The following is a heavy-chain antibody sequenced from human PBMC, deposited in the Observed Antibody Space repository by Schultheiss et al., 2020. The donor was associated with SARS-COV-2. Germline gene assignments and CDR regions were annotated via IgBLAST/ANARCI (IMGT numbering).Heavy chain of an antibody. CDR1: GGSISSYY. V-gene: IGHV4-39*07. J-gene: IGHJ4*02. Sequence: SQTLSLTCTVSGGSISSYYWGWIRQPPGKGLEWIGSIYHSGSTYYNPSLKSRVTISVDTSKNQFSLKLSSVTAADTAVYYCATMPWTTVTTGGPFDYWGQGTLVTVSS. CDR3: ATMPWTTVTTGGPFDY. D-gene: IGHD4-11*01. CDR2: IYHSGST.